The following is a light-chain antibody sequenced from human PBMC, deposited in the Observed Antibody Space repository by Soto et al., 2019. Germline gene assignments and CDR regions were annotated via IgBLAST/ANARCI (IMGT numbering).Light chain of an antibody. V-gene: IGKV1-5*01. CDR2: DAS. CDR1: QSVSSW. J-gene: IGKJ5*01. Sequence: RMTQSRSTLSASVGDRVTITCRASQSVSSWLAWYQQKPGKAPNLLVYDASSLESGVPSRFSGSVSGTEFTLTISSLQPDDFATYYCQQYDSYPLTFGQGTRLEI. CDR3: QQYDSYPLT.